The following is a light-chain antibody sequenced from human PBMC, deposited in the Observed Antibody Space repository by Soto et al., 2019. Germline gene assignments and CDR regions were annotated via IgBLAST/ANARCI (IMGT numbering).Light chain of an antibody. CDR2: ATS. CDR3: QQYNNWPLT. J-gene: IGKJ4*01. CDR1: HRVSSY. V-gene: IGKV3-15*01. Sequence: EIVMTQSPATLSVSPGERATLSCRASHRVSSYLAWYQQKPGQAPRLLIYATSTRATGIPARFSGSGSGTEFTLTISSLQSEDFAVYYWQQYNNWPLTVGGGTKVEIK.